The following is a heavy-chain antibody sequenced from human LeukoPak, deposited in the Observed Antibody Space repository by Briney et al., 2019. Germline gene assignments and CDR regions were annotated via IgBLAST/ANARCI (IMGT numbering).Heavy chain of an antibody. Sequence: PSETLSLTCTVSGGSISSYYWSWIRQPPGKGLEWIGYIYYSGSTNYNPSLKSRVTISVDTSKNQFSLKLSSVTAADTAVYYCARDIGQYSSSWYQGHWFDPWGQGTLVTVSS. CDR2: IYYSGST. V-gene: IGHV4-59*01. J-gene: IGHJ5*02. D-gene: IGHD6-13*01. CDR3: ARDIGQYSSSWYQGHWFDP. CDR1: GGSISSYY.